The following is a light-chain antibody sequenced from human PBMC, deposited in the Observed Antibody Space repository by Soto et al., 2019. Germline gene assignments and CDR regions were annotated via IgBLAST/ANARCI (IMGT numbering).Light chain of an antibody. V-gene: IGLV2-23*01. CDR2: EGS. CDR1: SSDVGSYNL. J-gene: IGLJ1*01. Sequence: QSALTQPASVSGSPGQSITISCTGTSSDVGSYNLVSWYQQHPGKAPKLMIYEGSKRPSGVSNRFSASKSDNTASLTISGLQAEDEADYYCCSYAGSSTYVFGTGTKVTVL. CDR3: CSYAGSSTYV.